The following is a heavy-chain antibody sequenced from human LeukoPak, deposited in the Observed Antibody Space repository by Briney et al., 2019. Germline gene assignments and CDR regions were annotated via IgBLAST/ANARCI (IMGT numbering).Heavy chain of an antibody. J-gene: IGHJ3*02. Sequence: PSETLSLTCTVSGGSINNYYWSWIRQPAGKGLEWIGRIYTRGSTNYNPSLKSRVTMSVDTSKNQFSLKLSSVTAADTAVYYCARGRYCSADICSGGDAFDIWGQGAMVSVSS. CDR3: ARGRYCSADICSGGDAFDI. CDR2: IYTRGST. CDR1: GGSINNYY. V-gene: IGHV4-4*07. D-gene: IGHD2-15*01.